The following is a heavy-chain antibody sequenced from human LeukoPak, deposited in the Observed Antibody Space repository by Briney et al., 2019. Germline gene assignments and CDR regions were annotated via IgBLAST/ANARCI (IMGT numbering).Heavy chain of an antibody. V-gene: IGHV4-30-4*08. J-gene: IGHJ4*02. CDR2: IYYSGST. CDR1: GDSSSSGDYF. Sequence: SETLSLTCTVSGDSSSSGDYFWNWIRQPPGKGLEWIGYIYYSGSTYYNPSLKSRVSISVDTSKNQFSLKLSSVTAADTAVYYCARHQQGSSSYFDYWGQGTLVTVSS. D-gene: IGHD6-6*01. CDR3: ARHQQGSSSYFDY.